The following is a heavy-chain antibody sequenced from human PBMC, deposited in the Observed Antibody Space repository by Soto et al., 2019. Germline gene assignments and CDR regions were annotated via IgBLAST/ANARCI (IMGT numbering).Heavy chain of an antibody. CDR2: VYWDDDK. CDR1: GFSLSTSGVG. J-gene: IGHJ4*02. V-gene: IGHV2-5*02. Sequence: QITLKESGPTLVKPTQTLTLTCTFSGFSLSTSGVGVGWIRQPPGKALEWLALVYWDDDKRYSPSLKSRLTITTDTSKNQVVLRMANMDPVDTATYYCARHMTTVGYFDYWGQETLVTVSS. CDR3: ARHMTTVGYFDY. D-gene: IGHD4-17*01.